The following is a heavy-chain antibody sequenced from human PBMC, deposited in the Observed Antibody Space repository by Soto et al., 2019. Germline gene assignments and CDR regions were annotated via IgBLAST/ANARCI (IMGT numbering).Heavy chain of an antibody. Sequence: QVQLQESGPGLVKPSQTLSLTCTVSGVSISSGGYYWRWIRQHPEKGLEWIGYIYYSGSTYYNPSLKSRATISVDTSKNQFSLKLSSVTAADTAVYYCARAHLGGYCYYRRGDWFDPWCQGTLVTVS. V-gene: IGHV4-31*03. D-gene: IGHD3-22*01. CDR1: GVSISSGGYY. CDR2: IYYSGST. CDR3: ARAHLGGYCYYRRGDWFDP. J-gene: IGHJ5*02.